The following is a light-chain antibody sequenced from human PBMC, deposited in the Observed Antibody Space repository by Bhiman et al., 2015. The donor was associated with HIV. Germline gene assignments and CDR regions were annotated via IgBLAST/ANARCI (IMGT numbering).Light chain of an antibody. V-gene: IGLV1-47*01. CDR1: SSNIGSHY. CDR2: RNN. J-gene: IGLJ1*01. CDR3: SSYTADNFL. Sequence: QSVLTQPPSASGTPGQRVTISCSGSSSNIGSHYVYWYHHVPGTTPKVLIYRNNQRPSGVPDRFSGSKSGNTASLTISGLQGEDEADYYCSSYTADNFLFGTGTKVTVL.